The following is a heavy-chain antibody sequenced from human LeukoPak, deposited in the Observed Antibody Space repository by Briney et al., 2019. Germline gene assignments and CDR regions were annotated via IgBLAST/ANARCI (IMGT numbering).Heavy chain of an antibody. CDR1: GFPFSSYW. CDR3: ARVGQFDNSGSLPFDY. D-gene: IGHD3-22*01. V-gene: IGHV3-7*01. J-gene: IGHJ4*02. Sequence: GGSLRLSCAASGFPFSSYWMSWVRQAPGKGLEWVANIKQDGSEKYYVDSVKGRFTISRDNAKNSLYLQMHSLRVEDTAVYYCARVGQFDNSGSLPFDYWGQGTLVTVSS. CDR2: IKQDGSEK.